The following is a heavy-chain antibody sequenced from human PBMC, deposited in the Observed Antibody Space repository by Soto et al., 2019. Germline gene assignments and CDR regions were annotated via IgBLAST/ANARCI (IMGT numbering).Heavy chain of an antibody. CDR1: GYIFVNYG. CDR2: TSPYSGNT. D-gene: IGHD3-16*01. Sequence: QVQLVQSGDEVRKPGSSVKVSCKASGYIFVNYGIAWLRQAPGQELEWMGWTSPYSGNTHYESKAQGRLTMTTDTSTGTAYMDLGSLTFDDTAVYYCAMVDNYVTPTPQDVWGQGTTGTVSS. J-gene: IGHJ6*02. CDR3: AMVDNYVTPTPQDV. V-gene: IGHV1-18*01.